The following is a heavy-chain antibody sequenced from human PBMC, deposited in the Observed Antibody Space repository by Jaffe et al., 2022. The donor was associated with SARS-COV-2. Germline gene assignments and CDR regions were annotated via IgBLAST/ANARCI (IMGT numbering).Heavy chain of an antibody. CDR1: GFTFSSYW. V-gene: IGHV3-7*01. CDR3: AREGRGSPYSSHWPDLFYPQNWFDP. D-gene: IGHD6-13*01. Sequence: EVQLVESGGGLVQPGGSLRLSCAASGFTFSSYWMSWVRQAPGKGLEWVANIKQDGSEKYYVDSVKGRFTISRDNAKNSLYLQMNSLRAEDTAVYYCAREGRGSPYSSHWPDLFYPQNWFDPWGQGTLVTVSS. J-gene: IGHJ5*02. CDR2: IKQDGSEK.